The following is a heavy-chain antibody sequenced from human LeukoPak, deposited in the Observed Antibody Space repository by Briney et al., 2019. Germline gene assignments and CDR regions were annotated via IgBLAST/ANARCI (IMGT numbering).Heavy chain of an antibody. V-gene: IGHV4-39*01. Sequence: SETLSLTCTVSGGSISSSSYYWGWIRQPPGKGLEWIGSIYYSGSTYYNPSLKSRVTISVDTSKNQFSLKLSSVTAADTAVYYCARLKIEGAFDIWGQGKMVTVSS. J-gene: IGHJ3*02. CDR3: ARLKIEGAFDI. CDR2: IYYSGST. CDR1: GGSISSSSYY.